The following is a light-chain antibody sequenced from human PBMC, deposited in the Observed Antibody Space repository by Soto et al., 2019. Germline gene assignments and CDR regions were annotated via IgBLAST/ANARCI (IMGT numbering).Light chain of an antibody. CDR2: AAS. Sequence: DIQITTSPYSVYASVEDRVIINRRASQSMSNHLNWYQQKPGKAPKLLIFAASSLQSGVPSRFSGSRSGPDFTLTISSLQPEYFATYYCQQSYCSPPTCAQGTKVDIK. V-gene: IGKV1-39*01. CDR1: QSMSNH. CDR3: QQSYCSPPT. J-gene: IGKJ1*01.